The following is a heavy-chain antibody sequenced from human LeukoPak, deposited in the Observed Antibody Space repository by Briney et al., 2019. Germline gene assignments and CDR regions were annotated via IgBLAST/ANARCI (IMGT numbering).Heavy chain of an antibody. CDR3: VRGCGKSSCPYYLDS. CDR1: GFTFSTYL. CDR2: IRQDGSEK. J-gene: IGHJ4*02. Sequence: AGGALRLSCAASGFTFSTYLMRWVRRAPGEGVEWVAPIRQDGSEKHYVDSVEGRFTISRDNAQNSLYLQMHSLGVEDTAVYYCVRGCGKSSCPYYLDSWGQGTLVTVSS. D-gene: IGHD6-13*01. V-gene: IGHV3-7*01.